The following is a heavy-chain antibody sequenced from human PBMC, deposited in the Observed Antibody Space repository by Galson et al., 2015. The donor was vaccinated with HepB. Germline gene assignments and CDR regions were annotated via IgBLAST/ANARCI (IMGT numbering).Heavy chain of an antibody. CDR1: GFTFSSYA. V-gene: IGHV3-30-3*01. J-gene: IGHJ4*02. Sequence: SLRLSCAASGFTFSSYAMHWVRQAPGKGLEWVAVISYDGSNKYYADSVKGRFTISRDNSKNTLYLQMNSLRAEDTAVYYCARMRSSMAGSSWYSRPLGYWGQGTLVTVSS. CDR2: ISYDGSNK. CDR3: ARMRSSMAGSSWYSRPLGY. D-gene: IGHD2-15*01.